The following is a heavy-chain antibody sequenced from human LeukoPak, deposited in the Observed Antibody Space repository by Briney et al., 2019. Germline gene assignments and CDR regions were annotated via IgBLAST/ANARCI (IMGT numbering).Heavy chain of an antibody. CDR3: VRDGDAYNFDF. Sequence: PGGSLRLSCTASGFSFSGHWMHWARQLPGKGLVWVSRISPTGSTTSYADSVKGRFTVSRDNARNTLSLHMISLRAEDTAVYFCVRDGDAYNFDFWGQGVLVTVSS. CDR2: ISPTGSTT. CDR1: GFSFSGHW. J-gene: IGHJ4*02. V-gene: IGHV3-74*01. D-gene: IGHD5-24*01.